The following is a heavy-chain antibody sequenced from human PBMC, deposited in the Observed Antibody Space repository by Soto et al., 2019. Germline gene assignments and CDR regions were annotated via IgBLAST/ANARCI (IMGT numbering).Heavy chain of an antibody. J-gene: IGHJ4*02. V-gene: IGHV1-18*01. CDR3: ASDPRIAARRWPHLGGFDY. CDR2: ISAYNGNT. D-gene: IGHD6-6*01. Sequence: QVQLVQSGAEVKKPGASVKVSCKASGYTFTSYGISWVRQAPGQGLEWMGWISAYNGNTNYAQKLQGRVTMTTDTSTSTAYMELRSLRSDDTAMYYCASDPRIAARRWPHLGGFDYWGPGILVTDSS. CDR1: GYTFTSYG.